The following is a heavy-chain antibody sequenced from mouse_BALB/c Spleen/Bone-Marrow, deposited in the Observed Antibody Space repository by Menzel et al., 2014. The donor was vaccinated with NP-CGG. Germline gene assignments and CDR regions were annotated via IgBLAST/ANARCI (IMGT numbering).Heavy chain of an antibody. CDR1: GFTFTDYY. J-gene: IGHJ2*01. CDR3: ARDMGGILFDS. Sequence: EVKLVESGGGLVQPGGSLRLSYATSGFTFTDYYMNWVRQPPGKALEWLGFIRNKAYGYTTEYSASVKGRFTISRDNSQGILYLQMNSLRAEDSATYYCARDMGGILFDSWGQGTTLTVSS. V-gene: IGHV7-3*02. CDR2: IRNKAYGYTT. D-gene: IGHD4-1*01.